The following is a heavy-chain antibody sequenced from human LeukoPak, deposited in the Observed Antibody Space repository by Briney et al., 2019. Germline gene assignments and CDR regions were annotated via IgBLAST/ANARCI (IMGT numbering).Heavy chain of an antibody. V-gene: IGHV4-39*07. D-gene: IGHD3-10*01. CDR2: IYYSGST. Sequence: PSETLSLTCTVSGGSISSSSYYWGWIRQPPGKGLEWIGSIYYSGSTNYNPSLKSRVTISVDTSKNQFSLKLSSVTAADTAVYYCARTLVYYGSGSYYNEYFDYWGQGTLVTVSS. CDR3: ARTLVYYGSGSYYNEYFDY. J-gene: IGHJ4*02. CDR1: GGSISSSSYY.